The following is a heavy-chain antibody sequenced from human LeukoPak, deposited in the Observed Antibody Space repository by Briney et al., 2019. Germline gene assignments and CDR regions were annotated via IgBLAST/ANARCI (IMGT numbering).Heavy chain of an antibody. CDR2: INPSGGST. CDR3: ARVKGQWLVFGWFDP. D-gene: IGHD6-19*01. V-gene: IGHV1-46*01. J-gene: IGHJ5*02. Sequence: ASVKVSCKASGYTFTSYYMHWVRQAPGQGLEWMGIINPSGGSTSYAQKFQGRVTMTRDTSTSTVYMELSSLRSEDTAVYYCARVKGQWLVFGWFDPRGQGTLVTVSS. CDR1: GYTFTSYY.